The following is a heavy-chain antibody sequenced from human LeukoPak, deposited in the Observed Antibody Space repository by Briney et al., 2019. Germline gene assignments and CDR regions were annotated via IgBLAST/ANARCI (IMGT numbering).Heavy chain of an antibody. CDR1: GGSISSYY. V-gene: IGHV4-59*01. J-gene: IGHJ6*02. D-gene: IGHD4-17*01. CDR3: ASGSSTVKFYYGIDV. Sequence: SETLSLTCTVSGGSISSYYWSWIRQAPGKGLEWIGYMYYSGSTNYNPSLKDRVTISVDTSKNQFSLKLTSVTAADTAVYYCASGSSTVKFYYGIDVWGRGTTATVSS. CDR2: MYYSGST.